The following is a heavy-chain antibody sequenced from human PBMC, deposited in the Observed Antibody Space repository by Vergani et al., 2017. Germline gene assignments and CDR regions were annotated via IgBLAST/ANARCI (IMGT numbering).Heavy chain of an antibody. D-gene: IGHD5-24*01. V-gene: IGHV3-33*08. J-gene: IGHJ4*02. CDR2: LWYEGSNK. CDR1: FXSFRSSX. CDR3: ARARRDGYNLSGGHYFDY. Sequence: QVQLVESGGGVVHPGSSLTLSSPPSFXSFRSSXXXSLPHPPPKGLVCVSFLWYEGSNKYYADSVKGRFTISRDNSKNTLYLQMNSLRAEDTAVYYCARARRDGYNLSGGHYFDYWGQGTLVTVSS.